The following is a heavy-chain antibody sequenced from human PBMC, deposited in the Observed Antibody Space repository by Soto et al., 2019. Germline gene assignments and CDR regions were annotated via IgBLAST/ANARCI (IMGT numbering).Heavy chain of an antibody. D-gene: IGHD5-18*01. J-gene: IGHJ6*02. Sequence: QVQLQESGPGLVKPSQTLSLTCTVSGGSISSGDYYWSWIRQPPGKGLEWFGYIYYSGSTYYNPSLKSRVTISVDTSKNQFSLKLSSVTAADTAVYYCARVGYSYGIGIEMDVWGQGTTVTVSS. V-gene: IGHV4-30-4*01. CDR2: IYYSGST. CDR1: GGSISSGDYY. CDR3: ARVGYSYGIGIEMDV.